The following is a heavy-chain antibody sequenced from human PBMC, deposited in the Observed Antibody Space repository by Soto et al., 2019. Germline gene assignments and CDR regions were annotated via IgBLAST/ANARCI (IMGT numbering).Heavy chain of an antibody. CDR2: IYNSGST. J-gene: IGHJ4*02. CDR1: GASISSSY. Sequence: QVQLQESGPGLVKPSETLSLTCTVSGASISSSYWTWIRQPPGKGLEWIGYIYNSGSTNYNPSLKSRVNMPVATAKNRFSRTLSSVTAADTALYYWAGLSGRLRGDYWGQGTLVTVSS. V-gene: IGHV4-59*08. D-gene: IGHD5-12*01. CDR3: AGLSGRLRGDY.